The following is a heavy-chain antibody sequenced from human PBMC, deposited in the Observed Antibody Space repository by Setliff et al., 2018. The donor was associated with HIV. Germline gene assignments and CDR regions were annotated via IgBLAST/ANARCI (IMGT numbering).Heavy chain of an antibody. CDR2: IYYSGST. V-gene: IGHV4-31*03. J-gene: IGHJ4*02. D-gene: IGHD7-27*01. Sequence: KPSETLSLTCTVSGGSISRGGYYWSWIRQHPGKGLEWIGYIYYSGSTYYNPSLKSRVTISVDTSKNQFSLKLTSVTAADTAVYYCASQGRVELTGEGSFDYWGQGTQVTVSS. CDR1: GGSISRGGYY. CDR3: ASQGRVELTGEGSFDY.